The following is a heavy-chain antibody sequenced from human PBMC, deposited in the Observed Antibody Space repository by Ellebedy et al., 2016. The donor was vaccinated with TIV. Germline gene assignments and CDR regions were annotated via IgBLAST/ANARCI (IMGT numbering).Heavy chain of an antibody. J-gene: IGHJ4*02. V-gene: IGHV1-2*02. CDR1: GYTFTGYY. CDR3: ARHGCSGGSCYYPNSPFDY. D-gene: IGHD2-15*01. Sequence: ASVKVSXKASGYTFTGYYMHWVRQAPGQGLEWMGWINPNSGGTNYAQKFQGRVTMTRDTSISTAYLQWSSLKASDTAMYYCARHGCSGGSCYYPNSPFDYWGQGTLVTVSS. CDR2: INPNSGGT.